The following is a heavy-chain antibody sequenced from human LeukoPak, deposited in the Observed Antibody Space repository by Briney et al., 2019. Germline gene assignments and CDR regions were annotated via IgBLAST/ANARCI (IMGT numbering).Heavy chain of an antibody. V-gene: IGHV1-69*06. CDR3: ARVRGSSGWYSVVDY. CDR2: IIPIFGTA. Sequence: ASVKVSCKASGGTFSSYAISWVRQAPGQGLEWMGGIIPIFGTANYAQKFQGRVTITADKSTSTAYMELSSLRSEDTAVYYCARVRGSSGWYSVVDYWGQGTLVTVSS. D-gene: IGHD6-19*01. CDR1: GGTFSSYA. J-gene: IGHJ4*02.